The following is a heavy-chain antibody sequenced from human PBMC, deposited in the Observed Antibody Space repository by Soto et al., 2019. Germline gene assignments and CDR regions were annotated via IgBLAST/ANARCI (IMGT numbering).Heavy chain of an antibody. D-gene: IGHD1-26*01. J-gene: IGHJ6*03. Sequence: SETLSLTCTVSGGSISSYYWSWIRQPPGKGLEWIGYIYYSGSTNYNPSLKSRVTISVDTSKNQFSLKLSSVTAADTAGYYCARHTQGARVSRYYYYMDVWGKGTTVTVSS. V-gene: IGHV4-59*08. CDR2: IYYSGST. CDR3: ARHTQGARVSRYYYYMDV. CDR1: GGSISSYY.